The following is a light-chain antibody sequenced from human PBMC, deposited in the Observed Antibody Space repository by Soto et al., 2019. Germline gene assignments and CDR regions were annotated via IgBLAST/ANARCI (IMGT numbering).Light chain of an antibody. CDR2: GAS. V-gene: IGKV3-20*01. CDR1: QRISGSN. J-gene: IGKJ4*01. CDR3: HYYGRSPLP. Sequence: EIVLTQSPGTLSVSPGERANISCRASQRISGSNVGWYQQRPGQAPSLLIYGASKRTTGVPDRFSGSRSGTYCTLTSTRLEPEDFAVYYCHYYGRSPLPFGGGTKVEIK.